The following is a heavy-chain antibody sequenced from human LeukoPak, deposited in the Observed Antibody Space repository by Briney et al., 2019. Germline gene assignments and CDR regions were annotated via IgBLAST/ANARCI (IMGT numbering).Heavy chain of an antibody. V-gene: IGHV1-2*06. D-gene: IGHD4-17*01. CDR3: ARKGDYEVDFDY. CDR2: INPNTGGT. CDR1: GYTFTNYF. J-gene: IGHJ4*02. Sequence: ASVKVSCKASGYTFTNYFLHWVRQAPGQGLEWMGRINPNTGGTNYAQKFQGRIIMTRDTSINTAYMELTRLRSDDTAVYYCARKGDYEVDFDYWGQGALVTVSS.